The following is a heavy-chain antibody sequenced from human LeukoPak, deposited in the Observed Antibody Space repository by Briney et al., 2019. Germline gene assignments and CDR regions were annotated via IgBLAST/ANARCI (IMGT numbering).Heavy chain of an antibody. D-gene: IGHD1-26*01. CDR1: GITFSGSA. CDR3: TRHGVGARDFDY. Sequence: PGRSLRLSCAASGITFSGSAMHWVRQASGKGLEWVGRIRSKANSYATAYAASVKGRFTISRDDSKNTAYLQMNSLKTEDTAVYYCTRHGVGARDFDYWGQGTLVTVSS. CDR2: IRSKANSYAT. J-gene: IGHJ4*02. V-gene: IGHV3-73*01.